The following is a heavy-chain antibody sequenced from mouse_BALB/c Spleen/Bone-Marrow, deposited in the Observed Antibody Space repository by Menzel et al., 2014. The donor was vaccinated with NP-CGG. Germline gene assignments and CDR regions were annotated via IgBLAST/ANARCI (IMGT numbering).Heavy chain of an antibody. CDR1: GFTFSDYG. CDR3: ARDQVYYYGSSYGYFDV. J-gene: IGHJ1*01. V-gene: IGHV5-15*02. CDR2: ISNLAYSI. D-gene: IGHD1-1*01. Sequence: EVQRVESGGGLVQPGGSRKLSCAASGFTFSDYGMAWVRQAPGKGPEWVAFISNLAYSIYYADTVTGRFTISRENAKNTLYLEMSSLRSEDTAMYYCARDQVYYYGSSYGYFDVWGAGTTVTFSS.